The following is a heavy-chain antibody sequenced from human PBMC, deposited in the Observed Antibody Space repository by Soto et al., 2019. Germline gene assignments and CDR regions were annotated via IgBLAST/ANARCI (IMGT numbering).Heavy chain of an antibody. J-gene: IGHJ6*02. CDR3: ARVPSTYSSSPKTYYYYGMDV. V-gene: IGHV3-7*03. Sequence: PWGSLRLSCAASGFTFSSYWMSWFRQSPGKWLEWVANIKQDGSEKYYVDSVKGRFTISRDNAKNSLYLQMNSLRAEDTAVYYCARVPSTYSSSPKTYYYYGMDVWGQGTTVTVSS. CDR1: GFTFSSYW. CDR2: IKQDGSEK. D-gene: IGHD6-13*01.